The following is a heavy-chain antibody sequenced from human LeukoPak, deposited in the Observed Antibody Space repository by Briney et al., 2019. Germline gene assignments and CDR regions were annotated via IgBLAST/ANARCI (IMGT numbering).Heavy chain of an antibody. Sequence: PGGSLRLSCAASGFTFSSYGMHWVRQAPGRGLEWVAVISYDGSNRYYADSVKGRFTISRDNSQNTLDLQMNSLRAEDTAIYYCAREDDWNYEDYWGQGTLVSVSS. CDR3: AREDDWNYEDY. CDR2: ISYDGSNR. D-gene: IGHD1-7*01. J-gene: IGHJ4*02. V-gene: IGHV3-30*03. CDR1: GFTFSSYG.